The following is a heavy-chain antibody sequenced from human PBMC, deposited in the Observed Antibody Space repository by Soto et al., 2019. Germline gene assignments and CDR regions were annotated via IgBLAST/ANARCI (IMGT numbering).Heavy chain of an antibody. Sequence: QVQVAESGGGVVQPGRSLRLSCAASGFTFSAYGMHWVRQAPGKGLEWVAVIGHDGSNKYYADSVQGRFTISRGNSKNMLYPPMNSLRAEDTAGYYCARPRNTYNCNEGGFDIWGAGTTVTVSS. J-gene: IGHJ3*02. CDR3: ARPRNTYNCNEGGFDI. CDR1: GFTFSAYG. CDR2: IGHDGSNK. V-gene: IGHV3-33*01. D-gene: IGHD1-1*01.